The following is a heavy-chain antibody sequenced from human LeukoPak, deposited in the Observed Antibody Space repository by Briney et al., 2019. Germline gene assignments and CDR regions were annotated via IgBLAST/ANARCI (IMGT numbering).Heavy chain of an antibody. J-gene: IGHJ5*02. CDR2: IYYSGST. CDR3: AREAPRNHWFDP. CDR1: GGSISSSSYY. V-gene: IGHV4-39*07. Sequence: SETLSLTCTVSGGSISSSSYYWGWIRQPPGKGLEWIGSIYYSGSTYYNPSLKSRVTISVDTSKNQFSLKLSSVTAADTAVYYCAREAPRNHWFDPWGQGTLVTVSS.